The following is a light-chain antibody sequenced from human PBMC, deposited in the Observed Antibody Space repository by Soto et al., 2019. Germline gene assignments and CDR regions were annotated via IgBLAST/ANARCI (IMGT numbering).Light chain of an antibody. CDR1: QSVSSSY. CDR2: GAS. J-gene: IGKJ1*01. Sequence: DIVLTPSPGTLSLSPVERATLSCSASQSVSSSYLAWYQRKPGQAPRLLIYGASSRATGIPDRFSGSGSGTDFTLTISRLEHEDFAVYYCQQYGISLKTFGHGTDVDIK. V-gene: IGKV3-20*01. CDR3: QQYGISLKT.